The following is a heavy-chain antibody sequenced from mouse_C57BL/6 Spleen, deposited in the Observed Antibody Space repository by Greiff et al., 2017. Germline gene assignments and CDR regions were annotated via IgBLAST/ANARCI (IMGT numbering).Heavy chain of an antibody. CDR1: GFTFSSYA. D-gene: IGHD2-12*01. Sequence: EVKLVESGGGLVKPGGSLKLSCAASGFTFSSYAMSWVRQTPEKRLEWVATISDGGSYTYYPDNVKGRFTISRDNAKNNLYLQMSHLKSEDTAMDYWARDSYSYSVLDYWGQGTTLTVSS. J-gene: IGHJ2*01. V-gene: IGHV5-4*01. CDR2: ISDGGSYT. CDR3: ARDSYSYSVLDY.